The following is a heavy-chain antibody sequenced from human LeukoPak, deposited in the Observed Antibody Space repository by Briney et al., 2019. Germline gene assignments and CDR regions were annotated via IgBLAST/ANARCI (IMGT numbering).Heavy chain of an antibody. CDR1: GFTFSSYG. CDR3: ARDRPGLKSRPAEYFQH. D-gene: IGHD6-6*01. Sequence: PGGSLRLSCAASGFTFSSYGMSWVRQAPGKGLEWVSAISGSGGSTYYADSVKGRFTISRDNSKNTLYLQMNSLRAEDTAVYYCARDRPGLKSRPAEYFQHWGQGTLVTVSS. V-gene: IGHV3-23*01. J-gene: IGHJ1*01. CDR2: ISGSGGST.